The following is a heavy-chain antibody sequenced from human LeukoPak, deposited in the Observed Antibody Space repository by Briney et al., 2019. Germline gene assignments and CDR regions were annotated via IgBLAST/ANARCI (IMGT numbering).Heavy chain of an antibody. D-gene: IGHD3-10*01. V-gene: IGHV3-21*01. Sequence: GGSLRLSCAASGFTFSNYNMNWVRQAPGKGLEWVSCISTRSTYIYYADSVKGRFTISRDNAKNSLYLQMNSLRADDTAVYYCAREEEWYASGTYYKGFDSWGQGTLVTVSS. CDR1: GFTFSNYN. CDR3: AREEEWYASGTYYKGFDS. J-gene: IGHJ4*02. CDR2: ISTRSTYI.